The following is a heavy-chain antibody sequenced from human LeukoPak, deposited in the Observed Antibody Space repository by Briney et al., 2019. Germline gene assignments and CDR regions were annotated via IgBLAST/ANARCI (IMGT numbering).Heavy chain of an antibody. Sequence: AASVKVSCKASGYTFTSYGISWVRQAPGQGLEWMGWISAYNGNTNYAQKLQGRVTMTTDTSTSTAYMELRSLRSDDTAVYYCARGLTRFPHLGYFDYWGQGTLVTVSS. D-gene: IGHD1-14*01. V-gene: IGHV1-18*01. J-gene: IGHJ4*02. CDR3: ARGLTRFPHLGYFDY. CDR2: ISAYNGNT. CDR1: GYTFTSYG.